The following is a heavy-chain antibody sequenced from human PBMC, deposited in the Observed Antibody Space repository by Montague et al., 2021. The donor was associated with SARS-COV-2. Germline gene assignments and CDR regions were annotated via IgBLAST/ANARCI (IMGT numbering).Heavy chain of an antibody. D-gene: IGHD3-22*01. CDR3: ARLKRYFDSSGSPSAFDF. CDR1: GGSITNNIDY. V-gene: IGHV4-39*02. J-gene: IGHJ3*01. Sequence: SETLSLTCTVSGGSITNNIDYWAWIRQPPGKGLEWNGSIYYTGNTYYNPSLKSRVTISVVTSKNHFTLKLSSVTAAETAVYYCARLKRYFDSSGSPSAFDFWGQGTKVTVSS. CDR2: IYYTGNT.